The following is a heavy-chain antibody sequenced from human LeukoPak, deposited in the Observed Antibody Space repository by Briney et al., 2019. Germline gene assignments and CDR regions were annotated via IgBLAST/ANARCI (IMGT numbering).Heavy chain of an antibody. CDR2: FDPENGET. J-gene: IGHJ4*02. D-gene: IGHD3-10*01. Sequence: EVSVKVSCKVSGYTLTELSMHWVRQAPGKGLEWMGGFDPENGETIYAQKFQGRVTMTEDTSTDTAYMELSSLRSEDTAVYYCATASPYGSGSYYRPLAYWGQGTLATVSS. CDR3: ATASPYGSGSYYRPLAY. V-gene: IGHV1-24*01. CDR1: GYTLTELS.